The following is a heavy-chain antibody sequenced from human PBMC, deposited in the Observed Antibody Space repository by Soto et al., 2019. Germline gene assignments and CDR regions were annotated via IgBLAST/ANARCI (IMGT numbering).Heavy chain of an antibody. CDR1: GFTFSNYA. J-gene: IGHJ4*02. CDR2: ISVDGNNY. CDR3: ARDFGY. V-gene: IGHV3-30-3*01. Sequence: GSRRLSCEASGFTFSNYAMNWARQSLGRGLEWVAIISVDGNNYHTSDSVAGRFTISRDNSKNTLYLHLNRLTAEDTAIYYCARDFGYWGQGTLVTVSS.